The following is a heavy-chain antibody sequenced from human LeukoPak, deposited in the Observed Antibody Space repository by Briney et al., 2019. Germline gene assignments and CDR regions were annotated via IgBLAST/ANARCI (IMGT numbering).Heavy chain of an antibody. J-gene: IGHJ5*02. CDR2: IIPIFGTA. Sequence: SVKVSCKASGGTFSSYAISWVRQAPGQGLEWMGGIIPIFGTANYAQRFQGRVTMTRDMSTSTVYMELSSLRSEDTAVYYCARGKGVSATFDPWGQGTLVTVSS. V-gene: IGHV1-69*05. CDR1: GGTFSSYA. CDR3: ARGKGVSATFDP. D-gene: IGHD3-10*01.